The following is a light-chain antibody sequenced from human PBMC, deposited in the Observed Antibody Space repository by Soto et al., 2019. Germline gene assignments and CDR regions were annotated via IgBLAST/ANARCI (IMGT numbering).Light chain of an antibody. V-gene: IGKV1-5*03. Sequence: DIQMTQSPSTLSASVGDRVTITCRASQIISRWLAWYQQRPGKAPKLLIYKASSLESGVPSRFSGSGSGTEFTLTISSLQPDDFATYYCQQYNSYSEAFGQGTKVDIK. CDR2: KAS. CDR3: QQYNSYSEA. CDR1: QIISRW. J-gene: IGKJ1*01.